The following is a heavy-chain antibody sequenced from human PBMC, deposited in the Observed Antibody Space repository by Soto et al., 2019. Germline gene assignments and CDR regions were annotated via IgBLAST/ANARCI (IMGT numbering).Heavy chain of an antibody. J-gene: IGHJ6*02. Sequence: EASVKVSCKASGGTFSSYAISWVRQAPGQGLEWMGGIIPIFGTANYAQKFQGRVTITADESTSTAYMELSSLRSEDTAVYYCARAVVVPAADYYYYGMDVWGQGTTVTV. CDR3: ARAVVVPAADYYYYGMDV. D-gene: IGHD2-2*01. V-gene: IGHV1-69*13. CDR1: GGTFSSYA. CDR2: IIPIFGTA.